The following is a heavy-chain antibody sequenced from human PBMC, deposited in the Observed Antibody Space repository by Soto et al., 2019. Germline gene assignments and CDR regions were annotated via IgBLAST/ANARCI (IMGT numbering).Heavy chain of an antibody. J-gene: IGHJ5*02. Sequence: GASVKVSCKAFGYTFTGYYMHWVRQAPGQGLEWMGWINPNSGGTNYAQKFQGWVTMTRDTSISTAYMELSRLRSDDTAVYYCARDRDILTSHNWFDPWGQGTLVTVSS. CDR2: INPNSGGT. CDR3: ARDRDILTSHNWFDP. V-gene: IGHV1-2*04. D-gene: IGHD3-9*01. CDR1: GYTFTGYY.